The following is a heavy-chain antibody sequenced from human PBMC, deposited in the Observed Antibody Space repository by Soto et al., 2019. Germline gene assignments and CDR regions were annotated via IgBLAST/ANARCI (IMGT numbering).Heavy chain of an antibody. V-gene: IGHV3-74*01. Sequence: EVQLVESEGGLVQRGGSLRLSCAASGFTFNYYWMHWVRQAPGQGLVWVSHIHSDGSTTTYADSVKGRFTISRDNAKNTLYLQMNSLRAEGTAVYYCVRGDKGGFHLWGQGTTVTVPS. J-gene: IGHJ3*01. D-gene: IGHD2-21*02. CDR2: IHSDGSTT. CDR3: VRGDKGGFHL. CDR1: GFTFNYYW.